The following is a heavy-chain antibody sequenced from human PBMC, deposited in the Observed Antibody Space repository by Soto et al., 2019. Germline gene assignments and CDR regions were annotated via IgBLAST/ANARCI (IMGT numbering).Heavy chain of an antibody. CDR3: ARAEATRYYYYGMDV. Sequence: SETLSLTCAVYGGSFSGYYWSWIRQPPGKGLEWIGEINHSGSTNYNPSLKSRVTISVDTSKNQFSLKLSSVTAADTAVYYCARAEATRYYYYGMDVWGQGTTVTVSS. V-gene: IGHV4-34*01. CDR2: INHSGST. D-gene: IGHD5-12*01. J-gene: IGHJ6*02. CDR1: GGSFSGYY.